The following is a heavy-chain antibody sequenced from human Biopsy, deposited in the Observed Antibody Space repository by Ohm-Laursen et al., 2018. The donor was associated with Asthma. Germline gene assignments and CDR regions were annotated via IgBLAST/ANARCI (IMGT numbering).Heavy chain of an antibody. CDR2: ISYDGNHK. V-gene: IGHV3-30*18. CDR1: GFMFRSFG. J-gene: IGHJ4*02. Sequence: SLRLSCSAAGFMFRSFGMHWVRQAPGKGLEWVAVISYDGNHKFYEDSVKGRFTISRDNSKSTLYLQMNSLRTEDTAVYYCAKRRGYSGHDNDYWGQGTLVIVSS. CDR3: AKRRGYSGHDNDY. D-gene: IGHD5-12*01.